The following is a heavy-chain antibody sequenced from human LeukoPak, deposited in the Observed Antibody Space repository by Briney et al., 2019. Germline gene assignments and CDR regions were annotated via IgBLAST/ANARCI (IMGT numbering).Heavy chain of an antibody. CDR2: INHSGCT. CDR1: GGSLSGYY. Sequence: SETLTLPCAVCGGSLSGYYWSWIRQPPGKGLEWIGEINHSGCTNYNPSLKSRVTLSVDTSQNQFSLELRSVTAADTAVYYCARGAYSSSWYRFWFDHWGQGTLVTVSS. D-gene: IGHD6-13*01. J-gene: IGHJ5*02. CDR3: ARGAYSSSWYRFWFDH. V-gene: IGHV4-34*01.